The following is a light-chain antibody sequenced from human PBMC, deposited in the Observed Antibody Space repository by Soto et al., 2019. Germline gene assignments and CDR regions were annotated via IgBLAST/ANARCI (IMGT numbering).Light chain of an antibody. V-gene: IGKV2-28*01. CDR3: MQTLQGVT. Sequence: MTQSPLILPVTPGEPASISCRSSQSLVYNNTYIYLDWYLQKPGQSPQLLIYLGSHQATGVPDRFSGSGTGTDFTLKVSRVEAGDVGTYYCMQTLQGVTFGQGTRLEIQ. CDR1: QSLVYNNTYIY. CDR2: LGS. J-gene: IGKJ5*01.